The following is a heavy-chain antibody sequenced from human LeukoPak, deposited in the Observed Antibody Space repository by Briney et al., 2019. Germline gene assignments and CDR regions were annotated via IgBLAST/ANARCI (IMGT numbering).Heavy chain of an antibody. D-gene: IGHD3-9*01. CDR3: ASLRYFDWSEIDY. CDR1: GGSISSGDYY. J-gene: IGHJ4*02. CDR2: IYYSGST. V-gene: IGHV4-30-4*01. Sequence: SETLSLTCTVSGGSISSGDYYWSWIRQPPGKGLEWIGYIYYSGSTYYNPSLKSRVTISVDTSKNQFSLKLSSVTAADTAVYYCASLRYFDWSEIDYWGQGTLVTVSS.